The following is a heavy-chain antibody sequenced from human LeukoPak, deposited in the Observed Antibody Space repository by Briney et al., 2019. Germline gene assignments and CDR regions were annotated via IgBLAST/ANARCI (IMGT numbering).Heavy chain of an antibody. J-gene: IGHJ4*02. Sequence: PGGSLRLSCAASGFTFSSYDMHWVRQATGKGLEWVSAIGVAANTFYSGSVKGRFTISRENAKNSLYLLMSSLRAEDTAVYYCARDWGELLDYWGQGTLVTVSS. CDR1: GFTFSSYD. CDR3: ARDWGELLDY. CDR2: IGVAANT. V-gene: IGHV3-13*01. D-gene: IGHD1-26*01.